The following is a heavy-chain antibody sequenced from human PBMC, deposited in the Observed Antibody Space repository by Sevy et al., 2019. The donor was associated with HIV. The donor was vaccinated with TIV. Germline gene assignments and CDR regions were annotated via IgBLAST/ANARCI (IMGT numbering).Heavy chain of an antibody. CDR2: IYYSGST. D-gene: IGHD6-19*01. CDR1: GGSISSYY. V-gene: IGHV4-59*08. CDR3: ARQLSSGWYMYYFDY. J-gene: IGHJ4*02. Sequence: SETLSLTCTVSGGSISSYYWSWIRQPPGKGLEWIGYIYYSGSTNYNPSLKSRVTISVDTSKNQFSLKLSSVTAADTGVYYCARQLSSGWYMYYFDYWGQGTLVTVSS.